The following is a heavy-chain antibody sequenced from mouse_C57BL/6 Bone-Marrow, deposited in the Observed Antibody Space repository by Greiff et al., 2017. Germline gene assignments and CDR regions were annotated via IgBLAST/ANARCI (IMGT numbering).Heavy chain of an antibody. CDR2: INPDSSTI. V-gene: IGHV4-1*01. D-gene: IGHD1-1*01. J-gene: IGHJ1*03. Sequence: EVQLQESGGGLVQPGGSLKLSCAASGIDFSRYWMSWVRRAPGNGLEWIGEINPDSSTINYAPSLKDKFIISRDNATNTLYLQMSKVRSEDTALYYCARNYYYGSSYDWYCDVWGTGTTVTVSS. CDR3: ARNYYYGSSYDWYCDV. CDR1: GIDFSRYW.